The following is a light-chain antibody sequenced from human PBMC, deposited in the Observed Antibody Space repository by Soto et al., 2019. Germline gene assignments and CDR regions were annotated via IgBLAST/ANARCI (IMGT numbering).Light chain of an antibody. CDR1: SSNIGAGYD. J-gene: IGLJ1*01. Sequence: QSVLTQPPSVSGAPGQRVTISCSGSSSNIGAGYDVQWYRQFPGTAPKLIIYANSDRPSGVTDRFSGSKSGTSASLAITGLQAEDEADYYCQSYDSSLIVSKVFGTGTKVTVL. CDR3: QSYDSSLIVSKV. V-gene: IGLV1-40*01. CDR2: ANS.